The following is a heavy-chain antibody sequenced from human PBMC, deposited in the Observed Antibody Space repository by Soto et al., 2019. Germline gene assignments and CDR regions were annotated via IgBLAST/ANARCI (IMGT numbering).Heavy chain of an antibody. CDR2: IIPIFGTA. V-gene: IGHV1-69*01. J-gene: IGHJ6*02. Sequence: QVQLVQSGAEVKKPGSSVKVSCKASGGTFSSYAINWVRQAPGQGLEWMGGIIPIFGTANYAQKFQGRVTITADESTSTAYMELSSLRSEDTAVYYGARATIPRATWWLTPEGGMDVWGQGTTVTVSS. CDR3: ARATIPRATWWLTPEGGMDV. D-gene: IGHD2-15*01. CDR1: GGTFSSYA.